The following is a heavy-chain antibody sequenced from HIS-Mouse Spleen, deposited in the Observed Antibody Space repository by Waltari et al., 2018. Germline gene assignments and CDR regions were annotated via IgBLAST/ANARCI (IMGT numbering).Heavy chain of an antibody. J-gene: IGHJ4*02. Sequence: QVQLVQSGAEVKKPGASVKVSCKASGYTFTSYDINWVRQATGQGLEWMGWMNPHSGNTGYAQKFQGRVTMTRNTSISTVYMELSSLRSEDTAVYYCARGHDYSNYFDYWGQGTLVTVSS. CDR1: GYTFTSYD. D-gene: IGHD4-4*01. CDR3: ARGHDYSNYFDY. CDR2: MNPHSGNT. V-gene: IGHV1-8*01.